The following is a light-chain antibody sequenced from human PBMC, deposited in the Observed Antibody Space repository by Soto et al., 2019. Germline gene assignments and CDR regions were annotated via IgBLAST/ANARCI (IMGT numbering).Light chain of an antibody. V-gene: IGKV1-9*01. CDR2: PAS. CDR1: QGISSY. Sequence: DIQLTQSPSFLSASVGDRVTITCRASQGISSYLAWYQQKPGTAPKLLIYPASTLQSGVPSSFSGSGSGTEFTLTISSLQPEDFATYCCQQVNSYPITFGQGTRLEIK. CDR3: QQVNSYPIT. J-gene: IGKJ5*01.